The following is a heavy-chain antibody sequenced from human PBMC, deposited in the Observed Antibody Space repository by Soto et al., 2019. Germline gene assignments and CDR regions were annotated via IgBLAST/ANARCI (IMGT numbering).Heavy chain of an antibody. CDR2: IYYSGST. CDR1: GGSISSYY. CDR3: ARVVHYDYIWGSYRSHFDY. D-gene: IGHD3-16*02. V-gene: IGHV4-59*01. J-gene: IGHJ4*02. Sequence: QVQLQESGPGLVKPSETLSLTCTVSGGSISSYYWSWIRQPPGKGLEWIGYIYYSGSTNYNPSLKSRVTISVDTYKNQFSLKLSSVTAADTAVYYCARVVHYDYIWGSYRSHFDYWGQGTLVTVSS.